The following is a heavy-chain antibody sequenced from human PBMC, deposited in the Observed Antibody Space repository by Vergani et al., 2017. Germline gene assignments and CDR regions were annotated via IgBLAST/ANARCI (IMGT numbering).Heavy chain of an antibody. CDR2: ISGSGGST. CDR1: GFTFSSYA. Sequence: VQLVESGGGVVQPGRSLRLSCAASGFTFSSYAMSWVRQAPGKGLEWVSAISGSGGSTYYADSVKGRFTISRDNSKNTLYLQMNSLRAEDTAVYYCAKRSYSSGGSFDYWGQGTLVTVSS. V-gene: IGHV3-23*04. D-gene: IGHD6-19*01. CDR3: AKRSYSSGGSFDY. J-gene: IGHJ4*02.